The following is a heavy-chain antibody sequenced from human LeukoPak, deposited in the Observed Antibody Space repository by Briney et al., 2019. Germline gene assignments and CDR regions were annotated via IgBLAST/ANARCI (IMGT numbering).Heavy chain of an antibody. CDR1: GGSMNNYY. J-gene: IGHJ4*02. CDR3: ARGVEGTYYYDSSGYYFDY. CDR2: ILYSGST. D-gene: IGHD3-22*01. Sequence: PSETLSLTCTVSGGSMNNYYWNWIRQPPGKGLEWIGSILYSGSTNYNPSLKSRVTISIDTSKNQFSLNLSSVTAADTAVYYCARGVEGTYYYDSSGYYFDYWGQGTLVTVSS. V-gene: IGHV4-59*01.